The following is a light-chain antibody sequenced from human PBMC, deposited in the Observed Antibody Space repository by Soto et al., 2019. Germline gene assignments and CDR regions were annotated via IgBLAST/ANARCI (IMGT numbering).Light chain of an antibody. CDR2: EGN. J-gene: IGLJ2*01. CDR1: SDVVGNYNL. V-gene: IGLV2-23*01. CDR3: GSSASRTTPVV. Sequence: QSALTQPASVSGSPGQSITISCTGTSDVVGNYNLVSWYQQHPGKAPKLIIYEGNKRPSGVSHRFSGSKSANTASLTISGLRAEDEADYYCGSSASRTTPVVFGGGTKVTVL.